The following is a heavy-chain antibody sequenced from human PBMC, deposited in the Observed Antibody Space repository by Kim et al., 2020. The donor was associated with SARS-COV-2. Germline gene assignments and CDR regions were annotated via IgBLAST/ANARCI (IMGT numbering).Heavy chain of an antibody. V-gene: IGHV3-53*01. CDR3: ARAAYCGGDCSLDY. CDR2: IYSGGST. CDR1: GFTVSSNY. D-gene: IGHD2-21*02. J-gene: IGHJ4*02. Sequence: GGSLRLSCAASGFTVSSNYMSWVRQAPGKGLEWVSVIYSGGSTYYADSVKGRFTISRDNSKNTLYLQMNSLRAEDTAVYYCARAAYCGGDCSLDYWGQGTLVTVSS.